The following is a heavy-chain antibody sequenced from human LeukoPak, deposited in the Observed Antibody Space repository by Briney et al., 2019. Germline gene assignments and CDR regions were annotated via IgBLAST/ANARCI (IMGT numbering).Heavy chain of an antibody. CDR3: AKGSSGRYLGGFDY. D-gene: IGHD6-19*01. V-gene: IGHV3-23*01. J-gene: IGHJ4*02. CDR1: GFTFNNYA. CDR2: ITGSGGNT. Sequence: GGSLRLSCAVSGFTFNNYAMSWVRQAPGKGLEWVSGITGSGGNTYYADSVKGRFTISRDNSKNTLYLQMNSVRTDDTAVYYCAKGSSGRYLGGFDYWGQGTLVTVSS.